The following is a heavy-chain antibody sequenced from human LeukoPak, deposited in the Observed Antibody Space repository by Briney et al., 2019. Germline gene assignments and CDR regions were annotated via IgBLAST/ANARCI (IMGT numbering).Heavy chain of an antibody. CDR2: IFGNGDTT. V-gene: IGHV3-48*04. CDR3: ARYRFVVGATDSFDM. Sequence: PGGSLRLSCTASGFTFSSYNMNWVRQAPGKGLEWVSIIFGNGDTTYYADSVKGRFTVSRDNAKNSLYLQMNSLRAEDTAVYYCARYRFVVGATDSFDMWGQGTTVTVSS. J-gene: IGHJ3*02. CDR1: GFTFSSYN. D-gene: IGHD1-26*01.